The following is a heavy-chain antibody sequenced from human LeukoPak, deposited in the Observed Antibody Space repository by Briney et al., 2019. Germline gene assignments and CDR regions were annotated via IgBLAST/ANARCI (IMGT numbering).Heavy chain of an antibody. CDR2: IYWDDDK. CDR3: AHAIFIKDTMDV. J-gene: IGHJ6*02. V-gene: IGHV2-5*02. CDR1: GFSLSTSGVG. Sequence: SGPTLVKPTQTLTLTCTFSGFSLSTSGVGVGWIRQPPGKALEWLAFIYWDDDKHYRPSLKSRLTITKDTSKNQVVLTMTNMDPVDTATYYCAHAIFIKDTMDVWGQGTTVTVSS. D-gene: IGHD2-21*01.